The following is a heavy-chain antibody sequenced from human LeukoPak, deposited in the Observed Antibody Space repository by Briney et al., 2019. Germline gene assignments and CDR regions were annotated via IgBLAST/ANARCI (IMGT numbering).Heavy chain of an antibody. Sequence: SQTLSLTCVISGDSVSANSVTWHWIRQSPSRGLEWLGRTYYRSKWFYDFALSVRSRITINADTSKNQFSLHLNPVTPEDTAVYYCARAGSGHYTYWGQGTLVTVSS. D-gene: IGHD3-10*01. CDR2: TYYRSKWFY. CDR3: ARAGSGHYTY. CDR1: GDSVSANSVT. V-gene: IGHV6-1*01. J-gene: IGHJ4*02.